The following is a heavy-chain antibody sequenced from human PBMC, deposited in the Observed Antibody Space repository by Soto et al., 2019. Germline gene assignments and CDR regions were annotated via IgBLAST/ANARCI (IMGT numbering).Heavy chain of an antibody. CDR3: AILWSDYQKLDY. CDR1: GFTFSSYW. CDR2: INSDGSST. V-gene: IGHV3-74*01. J-gene: IGHJ4*02. Sequence: GGSLRLSCAASGFTFSSYWMHWVRQAPGKGLVWVSRINSDGSSTSYADSVKGRFTISRDNSKNKLYLQMNSLRAEDTAVYYCAILWSDYQKLDYWGQGTLVTVSS. D-gene: IGHD3-3*01.